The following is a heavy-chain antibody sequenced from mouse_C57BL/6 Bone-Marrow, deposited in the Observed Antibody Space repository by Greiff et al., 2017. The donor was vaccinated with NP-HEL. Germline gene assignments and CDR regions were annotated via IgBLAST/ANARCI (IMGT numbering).Heavy chain of an antibody. J-gene: IGHJ3*01. Sequence: VQRVESGAELARPGASVKLSCEASGYTFTSYGISWVKQRTGQGLAWIGEIYPRSGNTYYNEKFKGKATLTADKSSSTAYMELRSLTSEDSAVYFCARPYYGNYAWFAYWGQGTLVTVSA. CDR1: GYTFTSYG. D-gene: IGHD2-10*01. V-gene: IGHV1-81*01. CDR3: ARPYYGNYAWFAY. CDR2: IYPRSGNT.